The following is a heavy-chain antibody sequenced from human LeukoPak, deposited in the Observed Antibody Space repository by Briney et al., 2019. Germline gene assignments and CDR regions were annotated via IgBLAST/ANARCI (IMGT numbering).Heavy chain of an antibody. CDR1: GFPFSSYF. CDR3: ARDPRWLPRDAFDI. D-gene: IGHD4-23*01. J-gene: IGHJ3*02. Sequence: GGSLRLSCAASGFPFSSYFMNWVRQAPGKGLEWVSSISSSSSYIYYADSVKGRFTISRDNAKNSLYLQMNSLRAEDTAVYYCARDPRWLPRDAFDIWGQGTMVTVSS. V-gene: IGHV3-21*01. CDR2: ISSSSSYI.